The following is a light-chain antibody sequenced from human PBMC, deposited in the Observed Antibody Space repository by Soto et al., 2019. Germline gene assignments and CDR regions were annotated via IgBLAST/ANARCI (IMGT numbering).Light chain of an antibody. J-gene: IGKJ1*01. CDR3: QQSYSSPPT. V-gene: IGKV1-39*01. Sequence: DIQMTQSPSSLSASVGDRVTITCRASQSISIYLNWYQQQPGKAPKLLIYAASSLQSGVPSRFGGSGSGTDFTLIFSSLQPEDFATYYCQQSYSSPPTFGQGTKVDIK. CDR1: QSISIY. CDR2: AAS.